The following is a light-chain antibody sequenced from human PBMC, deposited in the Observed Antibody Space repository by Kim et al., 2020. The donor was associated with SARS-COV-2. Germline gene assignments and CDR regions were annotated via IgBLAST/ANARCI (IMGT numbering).Light chain of an antibody. V-gene: IGKV1-8*01. J-gene: IGKJ4*01. CDR2: GSS. CDR1: QGVNIY. Sequence: AIRMTQSPSTLSASTGDRVTISCRASQGVNIYLAWYQQKPGKAPKLLIYGSSTLQNGVPSRFTGSGSGTDFTLSIKSLQSEDFATYCQQYYSYPLTFGGGTRVEI. CDR3: QQYYSYPLT.